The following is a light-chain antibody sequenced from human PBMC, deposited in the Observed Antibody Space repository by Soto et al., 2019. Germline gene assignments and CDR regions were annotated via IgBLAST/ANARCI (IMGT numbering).Light chain of an antibody. Sequence: EIVLTQSPATLSVSPGERATLSCRASQSVSSNLAWHQQKPGQAPRLLIYGASTRAPGIPARFSGSGSGTEFTLTISSLQSEDFAVYYCQHYNNLPLTFGGGAKVEIK. CDR3: QHYNNLPLT. CDR1: QSVSSN. CDR2: GAS. V-gene: IGKV3-15*01. J-gene: IGKJ4*01.